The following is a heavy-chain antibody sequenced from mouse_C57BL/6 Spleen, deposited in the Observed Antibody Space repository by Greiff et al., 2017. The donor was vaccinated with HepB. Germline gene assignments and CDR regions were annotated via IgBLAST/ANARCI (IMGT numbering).Heavy chain of an antibody. CDR1: GYAFSSYW. J-gene: IGHJ2*01. V-gene: IGHV1-80*01. CDR3: ASPLDSSGYFDY. D-gene: IGHD3-2*02. CDR2: IYPGDGDT. Sequence: VQLQQSGAELVKPGASVKISCKASGYAFSSYWMNWVKQRPGKGLEWIGQIYPGDGDTNYNGKFKGKATLTADKSSSTAYMQLSSLTSEDSAVYFCASPLDSSGYFDYWGQGTTLTVSS.